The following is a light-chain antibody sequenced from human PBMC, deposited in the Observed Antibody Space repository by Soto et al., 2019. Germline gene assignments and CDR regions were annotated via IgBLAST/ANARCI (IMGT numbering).Light chain of an antibody. Sequence: QSVLTQPPSVSGAXXXRVXXXCTGSSSNIGAGYDVHWYQKLPGTAPKLLIYGNSNRPSGVPDRFSGSKSGASASLAITGLQAEDEADYYCQSYDISRTTWVFGGGTKLTVL. CDR1: SSNIGAGYD. V-gene: IGLV1-40*01. CDR3: QSYDISRTTWV. CDR2: GNS. J-gene: IGLJ3*02.